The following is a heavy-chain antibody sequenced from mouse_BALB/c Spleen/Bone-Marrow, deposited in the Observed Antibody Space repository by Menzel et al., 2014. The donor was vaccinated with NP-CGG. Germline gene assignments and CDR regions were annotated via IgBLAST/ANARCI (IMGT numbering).Heavy chain of an antibody. CDR1: GYTFTSCY. CDR3: SRRYYGSTYYYAMDY. D-gene: IGHD1-1*01. J-gene: IGHJ4*01. V-gene: IGHV1S81*02. CDR2: INPSNVDT. Sequence: VKLVESGAELVKPGASVKLSCKASGYTFTSCYMFWVRQRPGQGLEWIGEINPSNVDTNFNEKFKSKATLTVDKSSNTAYMQLSSLTSEDSAVYYCSRRYYGSTYYYAMDYWGQGTSVTVSS.